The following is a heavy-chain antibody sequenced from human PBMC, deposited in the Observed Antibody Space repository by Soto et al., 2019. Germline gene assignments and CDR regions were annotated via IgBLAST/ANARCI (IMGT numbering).Heavy chain of an antibody. CDR1: GYSIPVHY. D-gene: IGHD2-2*01. CDR3: AKETLQRVVVPAASGMDV. V-gene: IGHV1-2*02. Sequence: GASVKVSCKASGYSIPVHYMHWVRQAPGQGLEWMGWINPNSGGTNSAQKFQGRVTMTWDTSISTAYMELSGLRFDDTAVYYCAKETLQRVVVPAASGMDVWGQGTTVTVSS. CDR2: INPNSGGT. J-gene: IGHJ6*02.